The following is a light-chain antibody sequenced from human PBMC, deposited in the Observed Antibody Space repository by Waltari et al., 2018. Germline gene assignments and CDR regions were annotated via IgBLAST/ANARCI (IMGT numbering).Light chain of an antibody. J-gene: IGLJ2*01. V-gene: IGLV2-23*02. CDR3: SSYAGSSKGV. Sequence: QSALTQPASVSGSPGQSITVSCTGTTSDVGNYKRVSWYQQHPGKAPTLMIYAVSKRPSGVSDRFSGSKSGDMASLTISDLQPEDEAEYFCSSYAGSSKGVFGGGTKVTVL. CDR1: TSDVGNYKR. CDR2: AVS.